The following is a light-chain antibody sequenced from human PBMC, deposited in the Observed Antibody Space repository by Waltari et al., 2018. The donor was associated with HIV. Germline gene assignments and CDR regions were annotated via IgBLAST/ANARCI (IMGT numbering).Light chain of an antibody. Sequence: DIQLTQSPSSLSASVGDRVTITCRASQTISNYLNWYQQKPGKAPKLLIYAASSLKSGVPSRFSGSGSGTDFTLTISSLQPEDFASYYCQQSHSTPLTFGGGTKVEIK. CDR3: QQSHSTPLT. V-gene: IGKV1-39*01. CDR2: AAS. J-gene: IGKJ4*01. CDR1: QTISNY.